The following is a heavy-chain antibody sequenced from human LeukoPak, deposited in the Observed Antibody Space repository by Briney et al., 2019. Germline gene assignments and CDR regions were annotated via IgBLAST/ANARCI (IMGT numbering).Heavy chain of an antibody. J-gene: IGHJ3*02. CDR1: GGSISSYY. V-gene: IGHV4-59*01. CDR2: IYYSGST. D-gene: IGHD3-3*01. Sequence: SETLSLTCTVSGGSISSYYWSWIRQPPGKGLEWIGYIYYSGSTNYNPSLKSRVTISVDTSKNQFSLKLSSVTAADTAVYYRARAGGVYSDAFDIWGQGTMVTVSS. CDR3: ARAGGVYSDAFDI.